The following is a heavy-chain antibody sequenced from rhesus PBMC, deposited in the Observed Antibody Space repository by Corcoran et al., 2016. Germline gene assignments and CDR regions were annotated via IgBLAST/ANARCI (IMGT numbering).Heavy chain of an antibody. D-gene: IGHD3-22*01. CDR1: GGAISSNY. J-gene: IGHJ4*01. Sequence: QVQLQESGPGLVKPSETLSLTCAVSGGAISSNYWSWIRRAPGKGLEGIGRIYGSGGSTDYNPSLQSRVTISTDTSKNQFSLKLSSVTAADTAVYYCARVPWSDYYDVRFDYWGQGVLVTVSS. CDR3: ARVPWSDYYDVRFDY. CDR2: IYGSGGST. V-gene: IGHV4-160*01.